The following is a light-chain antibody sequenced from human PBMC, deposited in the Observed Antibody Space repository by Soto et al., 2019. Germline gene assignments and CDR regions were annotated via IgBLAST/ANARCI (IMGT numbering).Light chain of an antibody. Sequence: QSVLTQPPSASGNPGQRLTISCSGSTSNILRNYVYWYRQFPGTAPRLLISMNDQRPSGVPDRFSGSKSGTSASLAITGLRAEDEADYYCQSYDNNSDYVFGTGTKVTVL. CDR1: TSNILRNY. CDR3: QSYDNNSDYV. CDR2: MND. J-gene: IGLJ1*01. V-gene: IGLV1-47*01.